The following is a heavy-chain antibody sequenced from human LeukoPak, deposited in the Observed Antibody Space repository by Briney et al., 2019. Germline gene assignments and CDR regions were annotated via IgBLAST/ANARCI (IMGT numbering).Heavy chain of an antibody. CDR1: GGSFSGYY. J-gene: IGHJ4*02. CDR2: INHSGST. Sequence: PSETLSLTCAVYGGSFSGYYWSWIRQPPGKGLEWIGEINHSGSTNYNPSLKSRVTISVDTSKNQFSLKLSSVTAADTAGYYCARGSYYYGSGSHFDYWGQGTLVTVSS. CDR3: ARGSYYYGSGSHFDY. D-gene: IGHD3-10*01. V-gene: IGHV4-34*01.